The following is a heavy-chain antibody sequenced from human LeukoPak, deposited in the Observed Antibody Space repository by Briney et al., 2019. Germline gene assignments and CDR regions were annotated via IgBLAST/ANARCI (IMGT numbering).Heavy chain of an antibody. CDR2: INPSGGST. CDR3: ASRGRRYCSGGSCYSSYYYYMDV. J-gene: IGHJ6*03. Sequence: GESLKISCKASGYTFTSYYMHWVRQAPGQGLEWMGIINPSGGSTSYAQKFQGRVTMTRDTSTSTVYMELSSLRSEDTAVYYCASRGRRYCSGGSCYSSYYYYMDVWGKGTTVTVSS. CDR1: GYTFTSYY. V-gene: IGHV1-46*01. D-gene: IGHD2-15*01.